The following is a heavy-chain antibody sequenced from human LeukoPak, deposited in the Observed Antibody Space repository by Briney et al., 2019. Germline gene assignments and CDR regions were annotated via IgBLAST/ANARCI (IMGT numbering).Heavy chain of an antibody. CDR1: GGSFSGYH. CDR3: ARGRLLWFGELLPFDY. V-gene: IGHV4-34*01. D-gene: IGHD3-10*01. J-gene: IGHJ4*02. Sequence: SETLSLTCAVYGGSFSGYHWSWIRQPPGKGLEWIGEINHSGSTNYNPSLKSRVTISVDTSKNQFSLKLSSVTAADTAVYYCARGRLLWFGELLPFDYWGQGTLVTVSS. CDR2: INHSGST.